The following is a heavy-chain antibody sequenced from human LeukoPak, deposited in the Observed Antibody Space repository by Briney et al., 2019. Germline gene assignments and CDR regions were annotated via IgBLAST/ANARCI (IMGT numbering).Heavy chain of an antibody. CDR1: GGSISSYY. CDR2: IYYSGST. CDR3: ARTTPAITMVRGVIEVGGWFDP. J-gene: IGHJ5*02. Sequence: SETLSLTCTVSGGSISSYYWSWIRQPPGKGLEWIGYIYYSGSTNYNPSLKSRVTISVDTSKNQFSLKLSSVTAADTAVYYCARTTPAITMVRGVIEVGGWFDPWGQGTLVTVSS. V-gene: IGHV4-59*12. D-gene: IGHD3-10*01.